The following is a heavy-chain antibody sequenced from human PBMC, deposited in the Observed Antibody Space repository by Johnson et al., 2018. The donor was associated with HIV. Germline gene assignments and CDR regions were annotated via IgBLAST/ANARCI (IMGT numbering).Heavy chain of an antibody. Sequence: VQLVESGGGLVQPGRSPRLSCAASVFTFDDYAMNWVRQAPGKGLEWVSGISWNRGSIAYADSVKGRFTISRDNAKKSLYLQMNSLRAEDTALYYCTRDTYIHRVTGTESAFDIWGQGTMVTVSS. V-gene: IGHV3-9*01. CDR2: ISWNRGSI. J-gene: IGHJ3*02. D-gene: IGHD4-11*01. CDR1: VFTFDDYA. CDR3: TRDTYIHRVTGTESAFDI.